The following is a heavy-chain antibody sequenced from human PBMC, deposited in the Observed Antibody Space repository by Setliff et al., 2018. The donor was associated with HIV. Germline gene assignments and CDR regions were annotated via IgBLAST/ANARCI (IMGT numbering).Heavy chain of an antibody. J-gene: IGHJ3*02. D-gene: IGHD3-10*02. CDR3: ARAAGLQTMWGKAGGGFDI. CDR2: IIPIFRTA. V-gene: IGHV1-69*13. CDR1: GGTFNKYA. Sequence: ASVKVSCKASGGTFNKYAISWVRQAPGQGLEWMGGIIPIFRTANYAQKFQGRVTITADESTTPAYMGVSSLRSEEMAVYYCARAAGLQTMWGKAGGGFDIWGQGTMVTVSS.